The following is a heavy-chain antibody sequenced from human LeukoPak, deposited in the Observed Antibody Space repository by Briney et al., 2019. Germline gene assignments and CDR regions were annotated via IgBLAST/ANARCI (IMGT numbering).Heavy chain of an antibody. V-gene: IGHV4-39*07. CDR2: IYYSGST. Sequence: SETLSLTCTVSGGSISSSSYYWGWIRQPPGKGLEWIGSIYYSGSTYYNPSLKSRVTISVDTSKNQFSLKLSSVTAADTAVYYCARTSGIVVVVAAKRGAFDYWGQGTLVTVSS. CDR1: GGSISSSSYY. J-gene: IGHJ4*02. CDR3: ARTSGIVVVVAAKRGAFDY. D-gene: IGHD2-15*01.